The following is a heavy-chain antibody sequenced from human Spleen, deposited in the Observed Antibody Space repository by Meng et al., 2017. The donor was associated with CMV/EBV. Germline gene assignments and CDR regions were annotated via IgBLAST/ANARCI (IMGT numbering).Heavy chain of an antibody. CDR2: ISAYNGNT. Sequence: AAVKVSCKAPGYTLTSYDISWVRQAPGQGLEWMGWISAYNGNTNYAQKLEGRVTMTTDTYTSTAYMELRSLSSDDTAVYYCARVPPDYFYYGLDVWGQGTSVTVSS. CDR3: ARVPPDYFYYGLDV. CDR1: GYTLTSYD. J-gene: IGHJ6*02. V-gene: IGHV1-18*01.